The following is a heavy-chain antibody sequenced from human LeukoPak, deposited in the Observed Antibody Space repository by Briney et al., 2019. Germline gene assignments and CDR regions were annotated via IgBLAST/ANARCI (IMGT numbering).Heavy chain of an antibody. CDR1: GFTFSSYA. V-gene: IGHV3-23*01. CDR3: ARVTEWLSPFDP. CDR2: ISGSGGST. Sequence: GGSLRLSCAASGFTFSSYAMSWVRQAPGKGLEWVPAISGSGGSTYYADSVKGRFTISRDNSKNTLYLQMNSLRAEDTAVYYCARVTEWLSPFDPWGQGTLVTVSS. J-gene: IGHJ5*02. D-gene: IGHD3-3*01.